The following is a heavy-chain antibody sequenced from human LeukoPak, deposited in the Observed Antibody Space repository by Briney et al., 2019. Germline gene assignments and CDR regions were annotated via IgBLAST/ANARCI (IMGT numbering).Heavy chain of an antibody. Sequence: GGSLRLSCAAPGFTFSSYGMSWVRQAPGKGLEWVANIKLDGSEKYYVDSVKGRFTISRDNAKNSLYLQMNSLRAEDTAVYYCARYLEWLPYYYYYYYMDVWGKGTTVAVSS. D-gene: IGHD3-3*01. J-gene: IGHJ6*03. CDR2: IKLDGSEK. V-gene: IGHV3-7*01. CDR1: GFTFSSYG. CDR3: ARYLEWLPYYYYYYYMDV.